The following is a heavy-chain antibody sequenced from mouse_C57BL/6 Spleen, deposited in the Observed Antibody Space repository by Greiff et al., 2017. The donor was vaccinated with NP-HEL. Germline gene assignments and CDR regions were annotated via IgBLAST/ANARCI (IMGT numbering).Heavy chain of an antibody. Sequence: QVQLQQPGAELVKPGASVKLSCKASGYTFTSYWMHWVKQRPGQGLEWIGMIHPNSGSTNYNEKFKSKATLTVDKSSSTAYMQLSSLTSEDSAVYYCARGAMVKVSFFDYWGQGTTLTVSS. CDR1: GYTFTSYW. V-gene: IGHV1-64*01. D-gene: IGHD2-2*01. CDR2: IHPNSGST. J-gene: IGHJ2*01. CDR3: ARGAMVKVSFFDY.